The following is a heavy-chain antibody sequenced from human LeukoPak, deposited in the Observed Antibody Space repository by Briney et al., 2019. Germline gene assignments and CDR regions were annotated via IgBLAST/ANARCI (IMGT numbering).Heavy chain of an antibody. J-gene: IGHJ6*02. CDR3: ARQRPIYYYYGMDV. V-gene: IGHV4-59*01. Sequence: PSETLSLTCSVSGGSIGSYHWSWIRQPPGKGVEWIGHVHYTWNTKYNPSLTGRVSISLDRSKNQFSLSLSSLTAADTAVYYCARQRPIYYYYGMDVWGQGTTVTVSS. D-gene: IGHD3-10*01. CDR1: GGSIGSYH. CDR2: VHYTWNT.